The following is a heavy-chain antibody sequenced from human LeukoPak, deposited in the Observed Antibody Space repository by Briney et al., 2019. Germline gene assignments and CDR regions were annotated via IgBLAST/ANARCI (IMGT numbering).Heavy chain of an antibody. CDR3: ARDAGTGTYHYMDV. CDR2: IYYSGST. CDR1: GGSISSYY. J-gene: IGHJ6*03. D-gene: IGHD1-1*01. V-gene: IGHV4-59*01. Sequence: SETLSLTCTVSGGSISSYYWSWIRQPPGKGLEWIGYIYYSGSTNYNPSLKSRVTISVDTSKDQFSLKLSSVTAADTAVYYCARDAGTGTYHYMDVWGKGTTVTISS.